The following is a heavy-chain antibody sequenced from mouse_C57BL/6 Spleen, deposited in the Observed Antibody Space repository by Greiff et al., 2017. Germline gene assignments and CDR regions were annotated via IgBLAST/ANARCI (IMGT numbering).Heavy chain of an antibody. V-gene: IGHV1-52*01. CDR1: GYTFTSYW. CDR2: IDPSDSET. J-gene: IGHJ2*01. CDR3: ARAGYYGSSHFDY. D-gene: IGHD1-1*01. Sequence: QVQLQQPGTELVKPGASVKLSCKASGYTFTSYWMHWVKQRPGQGLEWIGNIDPSDSETHYNQKFKDKATLTVDKSSSTAYMQLSSLTSEDSAVYYCARAGYYGSSHFDYWGQGTTLTVSS.